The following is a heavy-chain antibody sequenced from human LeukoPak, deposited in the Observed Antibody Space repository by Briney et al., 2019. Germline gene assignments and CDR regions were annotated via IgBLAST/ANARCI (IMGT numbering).Heavy chain of an antibody. V-gene: IGHV3-33*01. Sequence: PGRSLRLSCAASGFTLGNHGMHWVRQAPGKGLEWVAIIFSNGVNKYCADSMKGRFTISRDTSKNTLFLEMESLRTEDTAVYYCARHRGSVFEGYMDVWGKGTTVTVSS. CDR3: ARHRGSVFEGYMDV. J-gene: IGHJ6*03. CDR2: IFSNGVNK. D-gene: IGHD2-8*01. CDR1: GFTLGNHG.